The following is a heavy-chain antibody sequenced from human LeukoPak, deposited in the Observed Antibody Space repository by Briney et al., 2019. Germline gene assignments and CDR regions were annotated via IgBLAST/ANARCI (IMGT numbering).Heavy chain of an antibody. CDR3: ARDGAAAGSWFDP. CDR2: IHYSGST. V-gene: IGHV4-59*01. CDR1: GGSINTYY. D-gene: IGHD6-13*01. J-gene: IGHJ5*02. Sequence: SETLSLTCTVSGGSINTYYWTWIRQPPGKGLKWIGYIHYSGSTNYNPSLKSRLTISVDTSKNQFSLKVTSVTAADTAVYYCARDGAAAGSWFDPWGQGTLVTVSS.